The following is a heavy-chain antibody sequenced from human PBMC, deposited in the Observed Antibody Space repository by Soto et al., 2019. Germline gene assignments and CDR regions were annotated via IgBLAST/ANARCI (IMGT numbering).Heavy chain of an antibody. Sequence: LSLTCSVSGGSISTVGHYWTWIRQPPGKGLEWIGSIYHTGSTYYSKSLRSRLTMSVDTSKSQFSLRLSSVTAADTAVYYCARATGTLRSRNCDYWGQGSLVTVSS. D-gene: IGHD1-1*01. CDR1: GGSISTVGHY. J-gene: IGHJ4*02. CDR3: ARATGTLRSRNCDY. CDR2: IYHTGST. V-gene: IGHV4-31*03.